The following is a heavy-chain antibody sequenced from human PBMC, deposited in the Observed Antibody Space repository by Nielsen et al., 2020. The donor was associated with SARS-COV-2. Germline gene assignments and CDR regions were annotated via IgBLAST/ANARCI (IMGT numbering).Heavy chain of an antibody. V-gene: IGHV4-31*03. CDR1: GDSISSGAYY. CDR3: ARGAVVVDDAFDI. D-gene: IGHD3-22*01. Sequence: SETLSLTCTVSGDSISSGAYYWSWIRQLPGRGLEWIGYIYYSGSTYYNPSLKSRVTISVDTSKNQFSLKLSSVTAADTAVYYCARGAVVVDDAFDIWGQGTMVTVSS. CDR2: IYYSGST. J-gene: IGHJ3*02.